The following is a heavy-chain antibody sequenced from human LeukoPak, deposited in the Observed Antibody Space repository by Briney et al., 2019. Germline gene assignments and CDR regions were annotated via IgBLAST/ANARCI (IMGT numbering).Heavy chain of an antibody. CDR3: ARGGSYLSAFDI. CDR2: ISSFSGTI. CDR1: GFTFSSYG. J-gene: IGHJ3*02. V-gene: IGHV3-48*01. Sequence: GRSLRLSCAASGFTFSSYGMHWVRQAPGKGLEWVSYISSFSGTINYADSVKGRFTISRDNSKNTLYLQMNSLRAEDTAVYYCARGGSYLSAFDIWGQGTMVTVSS. D-gene: IGHD1-26*01.